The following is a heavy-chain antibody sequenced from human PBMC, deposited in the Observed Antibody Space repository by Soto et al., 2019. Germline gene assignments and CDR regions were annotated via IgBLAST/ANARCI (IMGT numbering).Heavy chain of an antibody. J-gene: IGHJ4*02. Sequence: GRSLRLSCAASGFTFSSYAMSWVRQAPGKGLEWISAISGSGGSTYYADSVTGRFTISRDNSKNTLYLQMNSLRAEDTAVYYCAKEVTAVAGTDYWGQGALVTVAS. CDR1: GFTFSSYA. D-gene: IGHD6-19*01. CDR3: AKEVTAVAGTDY. CDR2: ISGSGGST. V-gene: IGHV3-23*01.